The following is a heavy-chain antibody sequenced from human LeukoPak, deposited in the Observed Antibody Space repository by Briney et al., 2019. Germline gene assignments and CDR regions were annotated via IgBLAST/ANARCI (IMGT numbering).Heavy chain of an antibody. D-gene: IGHD3-3*01. CDR2: FDPEDGET. J-gene: IGHJ4*02. CDR1: GYILTELS. CDR3: ATAIPVYDFWSGCV. Sequence: GASVKVSRKVSGYILTELSMHWMRQAAGKGLEWMGGFDPEDGETIYAQKFQGRITMSEYTSTDTAYMELSSLRAEDTAVYYCATAIPVYDFWSGCVWGQGTLVTVSS. V-gene: IGHV1-24*01.